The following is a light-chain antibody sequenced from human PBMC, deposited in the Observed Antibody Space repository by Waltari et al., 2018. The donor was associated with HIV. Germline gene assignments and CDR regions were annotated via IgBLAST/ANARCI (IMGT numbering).Light chain of an antibody. CDR3: TTWDSSVTAWV. CDR2: SKD. J-gene: IGLJ3*02. Sequence: QSVLTQPPSASGTPGPRVTISCSGSSSNIGSDFVYWYQQLPGAAPKLLIYSKDQRPSGVPDRFSGSKSGTSASLAISGLRSEDEADYYCTTWDSSVTAWVFGGGTKLTVL. CDR1: SSNIGSDF. V-gene: IGLV1-47*02.